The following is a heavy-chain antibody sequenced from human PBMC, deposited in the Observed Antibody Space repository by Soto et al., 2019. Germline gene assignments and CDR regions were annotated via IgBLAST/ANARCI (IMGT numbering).Heavy chain of an antibody. J-gene: IGHJ6*02. V-gene: IGHV1-58*01. CDR2: IVVGSGNT. D-gene: IGHD6-6*01. Sequence: VYCEASGDSLTLYAGRSVRKKGGQRLGWVGWIVVGSGNTNYAQKFQERVTITRDMSTSTAYMELSSLRSEDTAVYYCARDSQMDIAARPRYYYYGTDFGGQRTPVTVFS. CDR3: ARDSQMDIAARPRYYYYGTDF. CDR1: GDSLTLYA.